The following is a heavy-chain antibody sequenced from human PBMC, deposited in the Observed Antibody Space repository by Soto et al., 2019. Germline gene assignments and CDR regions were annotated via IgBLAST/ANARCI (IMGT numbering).Heavy chain of an antibody. V-gene: IGHV4-31*03. D-gene: IGHD2-15*01. CDR1: GGSISSGGYY. CDR3: ARDNGGNFDY. J-gene: IGHJ4*02. CDR2: IYYSGST. Sequence: SETLSLTCTVSGGSISSGGYYWSWIRQHPGKGLEWIGYIYYSGSTYYNPSLKSRVTISVDTSKNQFSLKLSSVTAADTAVYYCARDNGGNFDYWGQGTLVTVSS.